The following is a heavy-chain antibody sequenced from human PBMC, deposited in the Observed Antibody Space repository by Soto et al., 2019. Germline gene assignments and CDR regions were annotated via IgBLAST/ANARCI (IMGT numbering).Heavy chain of an antibody. Sequence: SETLSLTCAVYGGSFSGYYWSWIRQPPGKGLEWIGEINHSGSTNYNPSLKSRVTISVDTSKNQFSLKLSSVTAADTAVYYCAGGGGGDYPFDSWGQGTLVT. V-gene: IGHV4-34*01. J-gene: IGHJ4*02. D-gene: IGHD4-17*01. CDR3: AGGGGGDYPFDS. CDR1: GGSFSGYY. CDR2: INHSGST.